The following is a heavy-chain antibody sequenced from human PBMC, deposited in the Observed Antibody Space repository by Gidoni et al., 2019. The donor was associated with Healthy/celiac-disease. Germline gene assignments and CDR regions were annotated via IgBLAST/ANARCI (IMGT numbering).Heavy chain of an antibody. D-gene: IGHD2-15*01. V-gene: IGHV3-30-3*01. CDR1: GFTFRSYA. J-gene: IGHJ6*02. Sequence: QVQLVESGGGVVQPGRSLRLSCAASGFTFRSYAMHWVRQAPGQGLEGVVVISYDGSNKYYADSVKGRFTISRDNSKNTLYLQMNSLRAEDTAVYYCARDTVVVLYYYYYGMDVWGQGTTVTVSS. CDR3: ARDTVVVLYYYYYGMDV. CDR2: ISYDGSNK.